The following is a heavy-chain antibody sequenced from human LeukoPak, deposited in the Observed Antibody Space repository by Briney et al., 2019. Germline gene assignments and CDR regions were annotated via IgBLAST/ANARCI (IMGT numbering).Heavy chain of an antibody. J-gene: IGHJ4*02. CDR3: ARDGRPLDY. Sequence: GGSLRLSCAGSGFTFSNYAMTWVRQAPGKGLEWVANIKQDGGEKYYVDSVKGRFTISRDNAKNSLYLQMNSLRVEDTAVYYCARDGRPLDYWGQGALVTVSS. CDR1: GFTFSNYA. CDR2: IKQDGGEK. V-gene: IGHV3-7*03.